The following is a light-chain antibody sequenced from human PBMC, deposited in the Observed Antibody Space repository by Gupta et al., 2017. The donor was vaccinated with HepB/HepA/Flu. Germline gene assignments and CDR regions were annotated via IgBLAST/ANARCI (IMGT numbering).Light chain of an antibody. Sequence: DIVMTQSPASLPLSLGERATINCKSSQSVLYSSNNKNYLAWYQQKPGQPPKLLIYWASSRECGVPDRFSGSGSGTDFTLTISSLQAEDVAVYYCQQYYSTPYTFGQGTKLEIK. CDR1: QSVLYSSNNKNY. CDR2: WAS. V-gene: IGKV4-1*01. J-gene: IGKJ2*01. CDR3: QQYYSTPYT.